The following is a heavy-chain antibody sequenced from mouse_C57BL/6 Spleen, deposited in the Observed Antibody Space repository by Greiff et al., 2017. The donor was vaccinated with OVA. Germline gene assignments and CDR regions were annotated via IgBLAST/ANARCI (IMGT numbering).Heavy chain of an antibody. Sequence: EVQRVESGPGLVKPSQSLSLTCSVTGYSITSGYYWNWIRQFPGNKLEWMGYISYDGSNNYNPSLKNRISITRDTSKNQFFLKLNSVTTEDTATYYCARGDYVYAMDYWGQGTSVTVSS. CDR1: GYSITSGYY. J-gene: IGHJ4*01. CDR2: ISYDGSN. V-gene: IGHV3-6*01. CDR3: ARGDYVYAMDY. D-gene: IGHD2-4*01.